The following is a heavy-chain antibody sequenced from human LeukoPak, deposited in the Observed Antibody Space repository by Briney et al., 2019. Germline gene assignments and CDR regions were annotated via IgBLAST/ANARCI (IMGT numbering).Heavy chain of an antibody. CDR2: ISGSGGST. J-gene: IGHJ4*02. Sequence: GGSLRLSCAASGFTVSSNYMSWVRQAPGKGLEWVSVISGSGGSTYYADSVKGRFTISRDNSKNTLYLQMNSLRAEDTAVYYCAKNLPPVVVPAAFFDYWGQGTLVTVSS. D-gene: IGHD2-2*01. V-gene: IGHV3-23*01. CDR1: GFTVSSNY. CDR3: AKNLPPVVVPAAFFDY.